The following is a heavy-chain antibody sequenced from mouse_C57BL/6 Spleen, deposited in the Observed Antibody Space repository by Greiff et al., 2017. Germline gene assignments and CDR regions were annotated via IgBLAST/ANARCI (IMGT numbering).Heavy chain of an antibody. CDR2: IWSGGST. D-gene: IGHD1-1*02. V-gene: IGHV2-5*01. CDR1: GFSLTSYG. CDR3: AKNSQGGYSFAD. J-gene: IGHJ3*01. Sequence: QVQLKESGPGLVQPSQSLSITCTVSGFSLTSYGVHWVRQSPGKGLEWLGVIWSGGSTDYNAAFMSRLSITKKNSKSQVFFKMNSLQAYDTAIYYCAKNSQGGYSFADWGQGTLVTVSA.